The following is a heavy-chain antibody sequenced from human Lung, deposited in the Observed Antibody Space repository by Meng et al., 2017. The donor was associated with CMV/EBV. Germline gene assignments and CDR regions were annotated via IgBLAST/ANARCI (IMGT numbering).Heavy chain of an antibody. CDR2: INPSGGST. CDR3: ARALSYYYGDYYYYYGMDV. CDR1: GYTFTRYY. D-gene: IGHD3-10*01. V-gene: IGHV1-46*01. J-gene: IGHJ6*02. Sequence: ASVXVSCEASGYTFTRYYMHWVRQAPGQGLEWMGIINPSGGSTSYAQKFQGRVTMTRDTSTSTVYMELSSLRSEDTAVYYCARALSYYYGDYYYYYGMDVWGQGTTVTVSS.